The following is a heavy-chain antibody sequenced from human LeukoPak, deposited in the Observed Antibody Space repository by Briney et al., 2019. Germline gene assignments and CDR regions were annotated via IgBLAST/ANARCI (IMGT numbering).Heavy chain of an antibody. Sequence: GASVKVSCKASGYTFTSYEINWVRQAPGQGLEWMGWINPNSGGTNYAQKFQGRVTMTRDTSISTAYMELSRLRSDDTAVYYCARSVVPAAIYAFDIWGQGTMVTVSS. D-gene: IGHD2-2*01. J-gene: IGHJ3*02. CDR3: ARSVVPAAIYAFDI. CDR2: INPNSGGT. CDR1: GYTFTSYE. V-gene: IGHV1-2*02.